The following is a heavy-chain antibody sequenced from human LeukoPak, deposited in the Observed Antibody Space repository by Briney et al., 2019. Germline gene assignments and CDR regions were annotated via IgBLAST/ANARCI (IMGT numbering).Heavy chain of an antibody. J-gene: IGHJ4*02. CDR2: IKSDGTSS. CDR1: GFTFSSYW. V-gene: IGHV3-74*01. CDR3: ARRSAARHGFDY. Sequence: PGGSLRLSCAASGFTFSSYWMYWVRQAPGKGLVCISRIKSDGTSSSYADSVKGRFIISRDNAQNTLYLQTNSLSVEDTAVYYCARRSAARHGFDYWGQGALVSVSS. D-gene: IGHD6-6*01.